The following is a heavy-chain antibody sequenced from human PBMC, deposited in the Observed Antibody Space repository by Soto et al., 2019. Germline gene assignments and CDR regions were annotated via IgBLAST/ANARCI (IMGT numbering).Heavy chain of an antibody. V-gene: IGHV3-21*01. D-gene: IGHD5-12*01. CDR1: GFTLSNYA. Sequence: GESLKISCAASGFTLSNYAVNWVRQAPGKGLEWVAYISNDGRYIYYGDSVKGRFTISRDNSKNTLYLQMNSLRAEDTAVYYCAREMATIIFSFDYWGQGTLVTVPS. J-gene: IGHJ4*02. CDR2: ISNDGRYI. CDR3: AREMATIIFSFDY.